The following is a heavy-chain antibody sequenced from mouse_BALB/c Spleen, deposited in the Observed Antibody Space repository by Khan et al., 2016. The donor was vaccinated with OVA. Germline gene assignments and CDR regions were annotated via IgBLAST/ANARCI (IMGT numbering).Heavy chain of an antibody. CDR2: INPSNGYT. J-gene: IGHJ3*01. V-gene: IGHV1-4*01. CDR1: GYIFTSYT. D-gene: IGHD2-14*01. Sequence: VQLQQSGAELARPGASVKMSCKASGYIFTSYTIHWIKKRPGQGLEWIGYINPSNGYTNYNQKFKDKATLTTDKSSTTAYLKLCSLTSDDSAVDNGGRDGAYHRNDGWFAYWGQGTRVTVSA. CDR3: GRDGAYHRNDGWFAY.